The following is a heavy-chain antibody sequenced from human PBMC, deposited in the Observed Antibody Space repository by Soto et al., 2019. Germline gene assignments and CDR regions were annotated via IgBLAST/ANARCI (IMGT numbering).Heavy chain of an antibody. CDR2: ISGGGDAT. D-gene: IGHD2-21*01. CDR3: ARKVVGSTSRPDYWYFDL. J-gene: IGHJ2*01. V-gene: IGHV3-23*01. Sequence: EVQLLESGGDSVQPGGSVRLSCAGSGFTFINYAMNWVRQAPGKGLEWVSTISGGGDATFFADSARGRFTFSRDNSKNKVTLQMNSLGVDDTAVYYCARKVVGSTSRPDYWYFDLWGRGTLVTVSS. CDR1: GFTFINYA.